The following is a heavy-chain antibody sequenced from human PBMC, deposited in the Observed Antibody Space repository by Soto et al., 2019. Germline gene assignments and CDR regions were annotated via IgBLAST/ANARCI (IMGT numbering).Heavy chain of an antibody. CDR2: INGDNGNT. Sequence: QVQLVQSGAEVKKPGASVKVSCQASGYSFSNNGISWVRQAPGQGFEWMGWINGDNGNTNYAQKFQGRVTMTTDTSTITAYLELTSLRSDDTAVYYFARYLGYGDYGTDFWRQGTLVTASS. CDR3: ARYLGYGDYGTDF. CDR1: GYSFSNNG. J-gene: IGHJ4*02. D-gene: IGHD4-17*01. V-gene: IGHV1-18*04.